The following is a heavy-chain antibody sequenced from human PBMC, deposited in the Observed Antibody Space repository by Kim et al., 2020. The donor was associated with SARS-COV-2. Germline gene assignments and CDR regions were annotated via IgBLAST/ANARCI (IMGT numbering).Heavy chain of an antibody. CDR3: ASTGVGAVGWFDP. J-gene: IGHJ5*02. CDR2: VYHTGST. Sequence: SETLSLTCSVSGGAIRGYYWAWIRQPPGKRLEWIGNVYHTGSTNYNPSLRGRVTISLDTSKRQVSLTLTSVIAADTAVYYCASTGVGAVGWFDPWGQGTLVSVSS. CDR1: GGAIRGYY. D-gene: IGHD1-26*01. V-gene: IGHV4-59*01.